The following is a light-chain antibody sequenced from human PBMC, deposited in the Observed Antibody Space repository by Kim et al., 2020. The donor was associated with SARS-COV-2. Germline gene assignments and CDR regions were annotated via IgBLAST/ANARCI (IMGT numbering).Light chain of an antibody. CDR1: KLENKY. Sequence: VSPGQTASITCSGHKLENKYVCWYQQKPGQSPVLVIYRDTKRPSGIPERFSGSNSGNTATLTISGTQAMDEANYYCQAWDSSTVIFGGGTKLTVL. CDR2: RDT. J-gene: IGLJ2*01. V-gene: IGLV3-1*01. CDR3: QAWDSSTVI.